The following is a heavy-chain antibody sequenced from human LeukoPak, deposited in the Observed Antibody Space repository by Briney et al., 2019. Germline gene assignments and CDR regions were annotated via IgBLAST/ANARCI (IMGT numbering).Heavy chain of an antibody. J-gene: IGHJ4*02. Sequence: SVKVSCKASGGTFSSYAISWVRQAPGQGLKWMGRIIPILGIANYAQKFQGRVTITADKSTSTAYMELSSLRSEDTAVYYCARDDYYDSSGYLDYWGQGTLVTVSS. D-gene: IGHD3-22*01. CDR2: IIPILGIA. V-gene: IGHV1-69*04. CDR3: ARDDYYDSSGYLDY. CDR1: GGTFSSYA.